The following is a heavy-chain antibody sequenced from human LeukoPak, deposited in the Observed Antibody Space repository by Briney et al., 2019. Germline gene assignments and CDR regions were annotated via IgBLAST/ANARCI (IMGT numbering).Heavy chain of an antibody. V-gene: IGHV4-39*01. CDR1: GGSISSSSYY. D-gene: IGHD1-26*01. CDR3: ARERVGEDRYYYYGMDV. Sequence: PSETLSLTCTVSGGSISSSSYYWGWIRQPPGKGLEWIGGIYYSGSTYYNPSLKSRVTISVDTSKNQFSLKLSSVTAAGTAVYYCARERVGEDRYYYYGMDVWGQGTTVTVSS. J-gene: IGHJ6*02. CDR2: IYYSGST.